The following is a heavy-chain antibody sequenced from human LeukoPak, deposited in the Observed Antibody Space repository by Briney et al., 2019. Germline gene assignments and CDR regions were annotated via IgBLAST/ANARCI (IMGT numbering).Heavy chain of an antibody. D-gene: IGHD3-10*01. CDR1: GFTFSSYS. CDR2: ISSSSSTI. CDR3: ARDLEYYYGSGSDY. J-gene: IGHJ4*02. V-gene: IGHV3-48*01. Sequence: GGSLRLSCAASGFTFSSYSMNWVRQAPGKGLEWVSYISSSSSTIYYADSVKGRLTISRDNAKNSLYLQMNSLRAEDTAVYYCARDLEYYYGSGSDYWGQGTLVTVSS.